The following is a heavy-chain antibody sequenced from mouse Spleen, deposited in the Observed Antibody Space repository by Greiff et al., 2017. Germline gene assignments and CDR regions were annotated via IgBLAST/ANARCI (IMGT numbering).Heavy chain of an antibody. V-gene: IGHV5-12*02. CDR2: ISNGGGST. D-gene: IGHD2-3*01. CDR3: ARGYDGYAMDY. Sequence: DVMLVESGGGLVQPGGSLKLSCATSGFTFSDYYMYWVRQTPEKRLEWVAYISNGGGSTYYPDTVKGRFTISRDNAKNTLYLQMSRLKSEDTAMYYCARGYDGYAMDYWGQGTSVTVSS. CDR1: GFTFSDYY. J-gene: IGHJ4*01.